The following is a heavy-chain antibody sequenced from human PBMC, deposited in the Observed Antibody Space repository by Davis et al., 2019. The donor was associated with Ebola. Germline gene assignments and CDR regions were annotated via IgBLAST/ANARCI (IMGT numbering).Heavy chain of an antibody. V-gene: IGHV5-10-1*01. J-gene: IGHJ5*02. Sequence: PGGSLRLSCKGSGYSFTNYWISWVRQLPGKGLEWLGRIDPSDSYTNYSPSFQGHITISVDRSVSSVFLQWSSLRASDTAIYYCARDIPSSYNWFDPWGQGTQVTVSS. CDR2: IDPSDSYT. CDR3: ARDIPSSYNWFDP. D-gene: IGHD2-15*01. CDR1: GYSFTNYW.